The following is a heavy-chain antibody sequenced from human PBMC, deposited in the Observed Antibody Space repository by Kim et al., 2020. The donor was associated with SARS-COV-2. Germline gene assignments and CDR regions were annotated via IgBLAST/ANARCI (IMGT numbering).Heavy chain of an antibody. J-gene: IGHJ3*02. D-gene: IGHD5-18*01. V-gene: IGHV4-39*01. Sequence: SNPSLKCRVTISVAPSKNQFSLKLSSVTAADTAVYYCARQGQLWYDAFDIWGQGTMVTVSS. CDR3: ARQGQLWYDAFDI.